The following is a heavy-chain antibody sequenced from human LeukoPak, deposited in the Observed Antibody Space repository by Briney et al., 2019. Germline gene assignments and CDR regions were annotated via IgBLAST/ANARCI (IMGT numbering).Heavy chain of an antibody. J-gene: IGHJ3*02. D-gene: IGHD6-13*01. CDR1: GGSISSYY. V-gene: IGHV4-59*08. CDR2: IYYSGST. CDR3: ASRGVAAAYDAFDI. Sequence: SETLSLTCTVSGGSISSYYGSWIRQPPGKGLEWIGYIYYSGSTNYNPSLKSRVTISVDTSKNQFSLKLTSVTAADTAVYYCASRGVAAAYDAFDIWGQGTMVTVSS.